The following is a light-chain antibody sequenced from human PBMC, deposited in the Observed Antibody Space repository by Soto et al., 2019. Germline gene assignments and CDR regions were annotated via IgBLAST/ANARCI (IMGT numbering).Light chain of an antibody. Sequence: IQMTQSPSTLSASVGDRVTITCRASQSISDYLAWYQQKPGKAPRLLIYRASTLQGGVPSRFSGSGSGTEFTLTISSLQPDDCATYDCQQYDNNSTFGQWMKV. CDR3: QQYDNNST. V-gene: IGKV1-5*03. J-gene: IGKJ1*01. CDR2: RAS. CDR1: QSISDY.